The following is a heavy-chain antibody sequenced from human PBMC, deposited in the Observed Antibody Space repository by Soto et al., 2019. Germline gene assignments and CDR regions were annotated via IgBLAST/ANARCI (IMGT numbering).Heavy chain of an antibody. CDR3: ARDPGRGNGWPLDY. CDR2: IKQDGSDK. CDR1: GFTFSSYW. V-gene: IGHV3-7*05. D-gene: IGHD6-19*01. Sequence: PGGSLRLSCVASGFTFSSYWMNWVRQAPGKGLEWVANIKQDGSDKYYVDSVKGRFTISRDNAKNSLFLQMNSLRAEDTAMYYCARDPGRGNGWPLDYWGQGTQVTVSS. J-gene: IGHJ4*02.